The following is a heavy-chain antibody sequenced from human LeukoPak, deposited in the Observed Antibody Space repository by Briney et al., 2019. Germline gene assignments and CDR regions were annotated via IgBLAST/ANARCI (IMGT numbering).Heavy chain of an antibody. CDR2: IYYSGST. J-gene: IGHJ4*02. CDR3: ARWNDYYDSSGYYYGYYFDY. D-gene: IGHD3-22*01. V-gene: IGHV4-31*03. Sequence: SETLSLTCTVSGGSTSSGGYYWSWIRQHPGKGLEWIGYIYYSGSTYYNPSLKSRVTISVDTSKNQFSLKLSSVTAADTAVYYCARWNDYYDSSGYYYGYYFDYWGQGTLVTVSS. CDR1: GGSTSSGGYY.